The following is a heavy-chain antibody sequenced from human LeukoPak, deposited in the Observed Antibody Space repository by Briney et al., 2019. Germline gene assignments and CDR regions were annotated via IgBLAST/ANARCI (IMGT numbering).Heavy chain of an antibody. V-gene: IGHV3-7*05. CDR2: IKPDGSEK. CDR3: ARDRDWSFDY. J-gene: IGHJ4*02. D-gene: IGHD3/OR15-3a*01. Sequence: GGSLRLSCADSGITFSGNWMSWVRQAPGKGLEWVAHIKPDGSEKYYVDSVRGRFTISRDNAENSLYLEMNSLRAEDTAVYYCARDRDWSFDYWGQGTLVTVSP. CDR1: GITFSGNW.